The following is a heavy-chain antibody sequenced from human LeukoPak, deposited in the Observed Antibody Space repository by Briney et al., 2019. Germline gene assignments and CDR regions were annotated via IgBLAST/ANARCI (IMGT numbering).Heavy chain of an antibody. V-gene: IGHV3-53*01. J-gene: IGHJ3*02. D-gene: IGHD3-10*01. CDR2: IYSGGST. CDR1: GFTFSSYA. Sequence: PGGSLRLSCAASGFTFSSYAMSWVRQAPGKGLEWVSVIYSGGSTYYADSVKGRFTISRDNSKNTLYLQMNSLRAEDTAVYYCARVVKGAAHAFDIWGQGTMVTVSS. CDR3: ARVVKGAAHAFDI.